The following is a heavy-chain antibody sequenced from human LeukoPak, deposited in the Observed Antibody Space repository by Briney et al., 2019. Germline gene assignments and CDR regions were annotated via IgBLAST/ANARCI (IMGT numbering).Heavy chain of an antibody. CDR2: FIPNLSMS. CDR3: ASTYSGYHY. V-gene: IGHV1-69*10. D-gene: IGHD5-12*01. Sequence: SVKVSCKAFGGTFRRNDLTWVRQAPGQGLEWMGGFIPNLSMSHYAQKFKARVTITADESTTTVYMELRSLRSEDTAVYYCASTYSGYHYWGQGTLVTVPS. J-gene: IGHJ4*02. CDR1: GGTFRRND.